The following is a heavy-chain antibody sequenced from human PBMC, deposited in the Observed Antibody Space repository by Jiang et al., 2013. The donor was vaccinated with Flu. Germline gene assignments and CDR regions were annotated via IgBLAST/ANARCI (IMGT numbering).Heavy chain of an antibody. V-gene: IGHV1-18*01. D-gene: IGHD3-22*01. CDR1: GYTFTSYG. CDR3: ARGEPGDSSGQGALDY. Sequence: GAEVKKPGASVKVSCKASGYTFTSYGISWVRQAPGQGLEWMGWISAYNGNTNYAQKLQGRVTMTRDTSTSTVYMELSSLRSEDTAVYYCARGEPGDSSGQGALDYWGQGTLVTVSS. CDR2: ISAYNGNT. J-gene: IGHJ4*02.